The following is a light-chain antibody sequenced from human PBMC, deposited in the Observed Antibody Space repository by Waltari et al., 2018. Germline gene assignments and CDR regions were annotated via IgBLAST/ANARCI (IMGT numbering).Light chain of an antibody. Sequence: DIRMTQSPSTLSASVGDRVTFTCRASQSVSSSLAWVQQKPGKAPKLLIYTASTLQSGVPARFSGSGSGTEFMLTISSLQPDDFATYYCQQYKSYSAYSFGQGTRLEI. CDR1: QSVSSS. CDR2: TAS. J-gene: IGKJ2*03. CDR3: QQYKSYSAYS. V-gene: IGKV1-5*03.